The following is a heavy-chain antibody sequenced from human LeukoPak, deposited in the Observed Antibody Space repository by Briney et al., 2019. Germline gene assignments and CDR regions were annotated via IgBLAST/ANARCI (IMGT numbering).Heavy chain of an antibody. D-gene: IGHD3-3*01. V-gene: IGHV3-30*02. CDR3: AREFVLRFFEGYMDV. Sequence: GGSLRLSCVASGFTFSSYGMHWVRQAPGKGLKWVAFIRFDGGNEYYADSVKGRFTISRDNSKNTLYLQMNSLRAEDTAVYYCAREFVLRFFEGYMDVWGKGTTVTVSS. J-gene: IGHJ6*03. CDR2: IRFDGGNE. CDR1: GFTFSSYG.